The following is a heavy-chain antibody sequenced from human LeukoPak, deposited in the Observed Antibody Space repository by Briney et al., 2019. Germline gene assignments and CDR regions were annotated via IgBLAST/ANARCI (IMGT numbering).Heavy chain of an antibody. V-gene: IGHV4-4*07. J-gene: IGHJ4*02. CDR2: IYTSGST. CDR3: ARDSPGYSSGWYYFDY. D-gene: IGHD6-19*01. Sequence: PSETLSLTCTVSGGSISGYYWSWIRQPAGKGLEWIGRIYTSGSTNYNPSLKSRVTMSVDTSKNQFSLKLSSVTAADMAVYYCARDSPGYSSGWYYFDYWGQGTLVTVSS. CDR1: GGSISGYY.